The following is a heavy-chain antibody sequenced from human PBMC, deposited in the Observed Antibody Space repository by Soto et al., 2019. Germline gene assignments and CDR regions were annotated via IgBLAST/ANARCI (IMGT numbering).Heavy chain of an antibody. J-gene: IGHJ4*02. CDR1: GFTFSSYA. D-gene: IGHD2-15*01. Sequence: PGGSLRLSCAASGFTFSSYAMHWVRQAPGKGLEWVAVISYDGSNKYYADSVKGRFTISRDNSKNTLYLQMNSLRAEDTAVYYCARDGDIVVVVAAKYYFDDRGQGILVTVAS. V-gene: IGHV3-30-3*01. CDR2: ISYDGSNK. CDR3: ARDGDIVVVVAAKYYFDD.